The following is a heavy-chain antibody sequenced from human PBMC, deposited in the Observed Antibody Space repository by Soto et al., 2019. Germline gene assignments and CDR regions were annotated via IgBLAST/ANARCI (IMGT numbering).Heavy chain of an antibody. Sequence: GASVKVSCKASGYTFTSYDINWVRQATGQGLEWMGWMNPNSGNTGYAQKFQGRVTMTRNTSISTAYMELSSLRSEDTAVYYCARGPVVVVAATRDYYYYMDVWGKGTTVTVSS. D-gene: IGHD2-15*01. V-gene: IGHV1-8*01. CDR1: GYTFTSYD. CDR3: ARGPVVVVAATRDYYYYMDV. CDR2: MNPNSGNT. J-gene: IGHJ6*03.